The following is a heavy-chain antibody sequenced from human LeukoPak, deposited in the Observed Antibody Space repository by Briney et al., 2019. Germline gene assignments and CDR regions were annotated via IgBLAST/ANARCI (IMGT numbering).Heavy chain of an antibody. Sequence: GGSLRLSCAASGFTFSSYWMSWVRQAPGKGLEWVANIKQDGSEKYYVDSVKGRFTISRDNAKNSLYLQMNSLRAEDTAVYYCATVQGGYDPNYYYYYYMDVWGKGTTVTISS. J-gene: IGHJ6*03. D-gene: IGHD5-12*01. V-gene: IGHV3-7*01. CDR2: IKQDGSEK. CDR3: ATVQGGYDPNYYYYYYMDV. CDR1: GFTFSSYW.